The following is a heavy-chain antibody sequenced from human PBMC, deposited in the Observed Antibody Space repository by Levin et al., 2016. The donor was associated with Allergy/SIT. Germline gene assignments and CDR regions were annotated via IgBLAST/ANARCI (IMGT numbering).Heavy chain of an antibody. CDR2: IYRFGNT. D-gene: IGHD3-16*01. V-gene: IGHV4-59*12. J-gene: IGHJ3*01. CDR3: ARRLASPFIGFDL. Sequence: SETLSLTCTVSGGSISSYYWSWIRQPPGKGLEWIGDIYRFGNTDYNPSLKSRVAFSLDKSKNQFSLNVTSLTAADTAVYYCARRLASPFIGFDLWGQGTQVTVSS. CDR1: GGSISSYY.